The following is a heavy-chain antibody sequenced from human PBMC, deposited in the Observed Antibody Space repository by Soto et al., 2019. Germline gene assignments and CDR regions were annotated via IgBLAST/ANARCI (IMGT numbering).Heavy chain of an antibody. CDR1: GFTFSSYS. D-gene: IGHD3-10*01. J-gene: IGHJ6*02. Sequence: GGSLRLSCAASGFTFSSYSMNWVRQAPGKGLEWVSSISSSSSYIYYADSVKGRFTISRDNAKNSLYLQMNSLRAEDTAVYYCARKWFGERNYYYYGMDVWGQGTTVTVSS. CDR3: ARKWFGERNYYYYGMDV. CDR2: ISSSSSYI. V-gene: IGHV3-21*01.